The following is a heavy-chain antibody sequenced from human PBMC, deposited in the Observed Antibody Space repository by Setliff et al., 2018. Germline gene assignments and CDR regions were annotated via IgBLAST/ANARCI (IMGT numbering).Heavy chain of an antibody. D-gene: IGHD1-26*01. CDR1: GFSFRSYW. V-gene: IGHV3-7*01. J-gene: IGHJ4*02. CDR2: TKEDGSEK. CDR3: VRDGAGAFDY. Sequence: GSLRLSCAASGFSFRSYWMAWVRQAPGKGLEWVANTKEDGSEKYYVDSVKGRFTISRDNAENSLYLQMNSLITEDTATYYCVRDGAGAFDYWGPGTLVTVSS.